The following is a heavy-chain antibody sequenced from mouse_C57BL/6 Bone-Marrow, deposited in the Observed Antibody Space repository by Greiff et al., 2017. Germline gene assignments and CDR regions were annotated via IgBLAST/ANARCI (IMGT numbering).Heavy chain of an antibody. CDR3: TTYYYASYYFDY. CDR1: GFNIKNTY. V-gene: IGHV14-4*01. Sequence: VQLQQSVAELVRPGASVKLSCTASGFNIKNTYMHWVKQRPEQGLEWIGWIDPENGDTEYASKFQGKATITADTSSNTAYLQLSSLTSEDTAVYYCTTYYYASYYFDYWGQGTTLTVSS. J-gene: IGHJ2*01. CDR2: IDPENGDT. D-gene: IGHD1-1*01.